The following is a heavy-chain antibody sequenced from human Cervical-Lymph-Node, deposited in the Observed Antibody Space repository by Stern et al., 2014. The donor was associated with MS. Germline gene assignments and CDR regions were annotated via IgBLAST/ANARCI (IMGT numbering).Heavy chain of an antibody. CDR3: VAYASGDNINY. Sequence: VQLVESGGGVVQPGRSLRLSCVAFGFTFSSHGMHWVRQAPGKGLEWVAVIWYDGSNENYASSVKGRVTISRDNSKNTLYLQMNSLRAEDTAVYYCVAYASGDNINYWGQGTLVTVSS. V-gene: IGHV3-33*01. CDR2: IWYDGSNE. D-gene: IGHD2-2*01. CDR1: GFTFSSHG. J-gene: IGHJ4*02.